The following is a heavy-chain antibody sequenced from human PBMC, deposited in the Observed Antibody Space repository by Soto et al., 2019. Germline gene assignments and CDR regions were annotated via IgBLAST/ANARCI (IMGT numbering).Heavy chain of an antibody. J-gene: IGHJ6*03. CDR2: ITWNSGRV. V-gene: IGHV3-9*01. Sequence: EPQLVESGGGLVQPGRSLRLSCAASGFTFDDYAMFWVRQAPGKGLEWVSGITWNSGRVDYADSVKGRFTTSRDNAKSSLHVQMDSLRGEDTALYYCVKGYWEIFTGRALSFMDVWGKGTTVIVSS. D-gene: IGHD3-9*01. CDR3: VKGYWEIFTGRALSFMDV. CDR1: GFTFDDYA.